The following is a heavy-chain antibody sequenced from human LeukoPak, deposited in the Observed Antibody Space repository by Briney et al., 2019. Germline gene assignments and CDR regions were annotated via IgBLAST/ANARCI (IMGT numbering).Heavy chain of an antibody. CDR2: INWNGGST. V-gene: IGHV3-20*04. CDR3: ARDYYRVSPAFDI. Sequence: GGSLRLSCAASGFTFDDYGMSWVRQAPGKGLEWVSGINWNGGSTGYADSVKGRFTISRDNSKNTLYLQMNSLRAEDTAVYYCARDYYRVSPAFDIWGQGTMVTVSS. D-gene: IGHD3-22*01. CDR1: GFTFDDYG. J-gene: IGHJ3*02.